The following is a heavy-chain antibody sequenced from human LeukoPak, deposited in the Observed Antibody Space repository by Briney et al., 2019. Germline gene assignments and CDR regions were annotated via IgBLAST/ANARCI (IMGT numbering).Heavy chain of an antibody. Sequence: GGSLRLSCAASGFTFSSYWMSWVRQAPGKGLEWVANIKQDGSEKYYVDSVKGRFTVSRDNAKNSVDLQMNSLRAEDTAVYYCARDGLGTDMVPKPSDAFDIWGQGTMVTVSS. J-gene: IGHJ3*02. D-gene: IGHD4/OR15-4a*01. CDR3: ARDGLGTDMVPKPSDAFDI. CDR2: IKQDGSEK. V-gene: IGHV3-7*05. CDR1: GFTFSSYW.